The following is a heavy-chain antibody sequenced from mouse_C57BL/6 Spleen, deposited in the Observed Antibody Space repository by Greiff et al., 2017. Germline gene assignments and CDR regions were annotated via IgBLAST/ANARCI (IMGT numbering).Heavy chain of an antibody. CDR3: ARYGNWEYFDY. Sequence: QVQLQQPGAELVKPGASVKMSCKASGYTFTSYWITWVKQRPGQGLEWIGDIYPGSGSTNYNAKFKSKATLTVETSSSTAYMQLSSLTSEDSAVYYCARYGNWEYFDYWGQGTTLTVSS. CDR1: GYTFTSYW. CDR2: IYPGSGST. J-gene: IGHJ2*01. V-gene: IGHV1-55*01. D-gene: IGHD2-1*01.